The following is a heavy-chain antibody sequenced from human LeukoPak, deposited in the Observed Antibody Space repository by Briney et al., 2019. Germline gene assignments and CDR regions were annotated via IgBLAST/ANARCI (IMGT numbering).Heavy chain of an antibody. D-gene: IGHD1-14*01. CDR1: GGXISSYY. CDR3: ARDPRTGYFDL. CDR2: IYYTGST. J-gene: IGHJ2*01. V-gene: IGHV4-59*01. Sequence: SETLSLTCTVSGGXISSYYWSWIRQPPGKGQEWIGYIYYTGSTNYNPSLKSRVTISVDTSKNQFSLKLSSVTAADTAVYYCARDPRTGYFDLWGRGTLVTVSS.